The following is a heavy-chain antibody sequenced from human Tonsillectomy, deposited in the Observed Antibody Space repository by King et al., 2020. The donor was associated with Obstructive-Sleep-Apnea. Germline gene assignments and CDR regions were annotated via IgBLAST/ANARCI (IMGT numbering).Heavy chain of an antibody. J-gene: IGHJ4*02. Sequence: VQLVESGGGVVQPGRSLRLSCAASGFAFNNYAMHWVRQAPGKGLEWVAVISFDEKNEYYADSVKGRFTVSRDNSKNTLYLQMDSLRPEDTAVFFCARELHTHGYSLILAYWGQGTLVTVSS. D-gene: IGHD3-22*01. CDR3: ARELHTHGYSLILAY. CDR2: ISFDEKNE. CDR1: GFAFNNYA. V-gene: IGHV3-30*04.